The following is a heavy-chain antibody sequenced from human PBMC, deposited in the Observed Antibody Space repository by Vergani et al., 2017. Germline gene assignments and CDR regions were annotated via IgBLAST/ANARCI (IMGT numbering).Heavy chain of an antibody. D-gene: IGHD3-3*01. CDR1: GFTFGDYA. CDR2: IKSKTDGGTT. J-gene: IGHJ4*02. V-gene: IGHV3-15*01. CDR3: AKGFWSGLNAWDY. Sequence: EVQLVESGGGLVQPGRSLRLSCTASGFTFGDYAMSWFRQAPGKGLEWVGRIKSKTDGGTTDYAAPVKGRFTISRDDSKNTLYLQMNSLRAEDTAVYYCAKGFWSGLNAWDYWGQGTLVTVSS.